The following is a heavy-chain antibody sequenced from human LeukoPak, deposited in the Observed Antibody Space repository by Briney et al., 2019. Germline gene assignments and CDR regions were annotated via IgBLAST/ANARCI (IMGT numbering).Heavy chain of an antibody. V-gene: IGHV3-21*01. Sequence: PGGSLRLSCAASGFTFSSYSMNWVRQAPGKGLKWVSSISSSSSYIYYADSVKGRFTISRDNAKNTLYLQMNSLRAEDTAVYYCAARGYCSSTSCLLEYWGQGTLVTVSS. CDR1: GFTFSSYS. J-gene: IGHJ4*02. CDR3: AARGYCSSTSCLLEY. D-gene: IGHD2-2*01. CDR2: ISSSSSYI.